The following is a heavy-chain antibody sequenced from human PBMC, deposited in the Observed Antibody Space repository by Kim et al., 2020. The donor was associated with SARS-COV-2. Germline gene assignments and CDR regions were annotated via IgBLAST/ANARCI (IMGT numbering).Heavy chain of an antibody. D-gene: IGHD3-3*01. Sequence: GGSLRLSCAASGFTFSDHYIDWVRQAPGKGLEWVGRSRNKANSYTTAYAASVKGRFTIAKDDSKNSLYMQMNSLKTEAPAVYHCVVFARDAFEIWGQGT. CDR1: GFTFSDHY. V-gene: IGHV3-72*01. CDR3: VVFARDAFEI. J-gene: IGHJ3*02. CDR2: SRNKANSYTT.